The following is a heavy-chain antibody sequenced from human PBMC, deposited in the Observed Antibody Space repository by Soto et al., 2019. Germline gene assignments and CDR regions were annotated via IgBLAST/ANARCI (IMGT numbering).Heavy chain of an antibody. CDR2: VTVSESNT. V-gene: IGHV3-23*01. CDR1: GFSFNNYA. Sequence: GSLSLSCVASGFSFNNYAMTWVRQAPGKGLEWVSTVTVSESNTYYADSVKGRFTISRDNSKNTLYLQMNSLRAEDTAIYYCAIDLYGHYDFDLCGQGTLVAV. D-gene: IGHD3-22*01. CDR3: AIDLYGHYDFDL. J-gene: IGHJ4*02.